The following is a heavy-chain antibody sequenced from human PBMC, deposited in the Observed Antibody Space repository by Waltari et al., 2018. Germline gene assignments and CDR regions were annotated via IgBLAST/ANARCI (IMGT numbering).Heavy chain of an antibody. D-gene: IGHD3-10*01. CDR1: GGTFSSYA. V-gene: IGHV1-69*01. CDR3: ARDTARYYGSGSYSFDY. J-gene: IGHJ4*02. CDR2: IMPIFGTA. Sequence: QVQLVQSGAEVKKPGSSVKVSCKASGGTFSSYAISWVRQAPGQGLEWMGGIMPIFGTANYAQKCQGRVTITADESTSTAYMELSSLRSEDTAVYYCARDTARYYGSGSYSFDYWGQGTLVTVSS.